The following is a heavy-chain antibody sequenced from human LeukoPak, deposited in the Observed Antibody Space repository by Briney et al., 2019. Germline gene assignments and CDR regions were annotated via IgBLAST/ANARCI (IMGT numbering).Heavy chain of an antibody. D-gene: IGHD3-3*01. CDR2: FDPEVGKT. J-gene: IGHJ4*02. Sequence: ASVKVSCKVSGYTLTELSMHWVRQAPGKGLEWMGGFDPEVGKTIYAQKFQGRVTMTEDTSTDTAYMELSSLRSEDTAVYYCARDSTSYDFWSGYYWRIQVSMKYYFDYWGQGTLVTVSS. V-gene: IGHV1-24*01. CDR1: GYTLTELS. CDR3: ARDSTSYDFWSGYYWRIQVSMKYYFDY.